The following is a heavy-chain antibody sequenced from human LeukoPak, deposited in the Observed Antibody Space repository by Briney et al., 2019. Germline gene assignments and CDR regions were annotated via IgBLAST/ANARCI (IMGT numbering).Heavy chain of an antibody. Sequence: EASVTVSCTASGGTFSSYAISWVRQAPGQGLEWMGGIIPIFGTANYAQKFQGRVTITADESTSTAYMELSSLRSEDTAVYYCARGMISREFDYWGQGTLVTVSS. V-gene: IGHV1-69*13. D-gene: IGHD3-22*01. CDR2: IIPIFGTA. J-gene: IGHJ4*02. CDR1: GGTFSSYA. CDR3: ARGMISREFDY.